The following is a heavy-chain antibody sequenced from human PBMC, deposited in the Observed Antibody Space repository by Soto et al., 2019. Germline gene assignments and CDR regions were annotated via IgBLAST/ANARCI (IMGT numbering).Heavy chain of an antibody. CDR1: GYTFTGYY. D-gene: IGHD3-3*01. V-gene: IGHV1-2*02. J-gene: IGHJ5*02. Sequence: ASVKVSCKASGYTFTGYYMHWVRQAPGQGLEWMGWINPNSGGTNYAQKFQGRVTMTRDTSISTAYMELSRLRSDDTAGYYCARGGYLSTIFGVVHGPWGQGTLVTVS. CDR2: INPNSGGT. CDR3: ARGGYLSTIFGVVHGP.